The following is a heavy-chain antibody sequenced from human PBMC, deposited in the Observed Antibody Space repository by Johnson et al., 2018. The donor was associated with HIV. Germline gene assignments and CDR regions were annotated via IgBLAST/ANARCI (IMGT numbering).Heavy chain of an antibody. CDR3: VRIQYNFWSDPDAFDI. CDR2: VNQDGSAK. V-gene: IGHV3-7*02. CDR1: GFTLSNHW. Sequence: VQLVESGGGLVQPGGSLRLSCAASGFTLSNHWMSWVRQAPGKGLEYVANVNQDGSAKFYVDSVKGRFTISRDNAKNSLYLQMNSLRDEDTAVYYCVRIQYNFWSDPDAFDIWGQGTIVIVSS. D-gene: IGHD3-3*01. J-gene: IGHJ3*02.